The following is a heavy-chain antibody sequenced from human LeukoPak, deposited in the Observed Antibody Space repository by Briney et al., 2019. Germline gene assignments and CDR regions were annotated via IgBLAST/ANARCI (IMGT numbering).Heavy chain of an antibody. CDR1: GYTFTSYG. CDR3: AREGRDFWSGYYSGNWFDP. D-gene: IGHD3-3*01. Sequence: ASVKVSCKASGYTFTSYGITWVRQAPGQGLEWMGWISAYNGNTNYAQKLQGRVTMTTDTSTSTAYMELRSLRSGDTAVYYCAREGRDFWSGYYSGNWFDPWGQGTLVTVSS. J-gene: IGHJ5*02. V-gene: IGHV1-18*01. CDR2: ISAYNGNT.